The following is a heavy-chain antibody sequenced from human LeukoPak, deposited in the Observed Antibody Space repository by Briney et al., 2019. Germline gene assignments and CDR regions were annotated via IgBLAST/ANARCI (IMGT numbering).Heavy chain of an antibody. CDR2: ISGSGGST. CDR3: AKEKEWLAINDY. Sequence: GGSLTLSCAASGFTFRSYHMIWLRPAPGKGLDGVSAISGSGGSTYYADSVKGRFTISRDNSKNTLYLQMNSLRAEDTAVYYCAKEKEWLAINDYWGQGTLVTVSS. J-gene: IGHJ4*02. D-gene: IGHD6-19*01. V-gene: IGHV3-23*01. CDR1: GFTFRSYH.